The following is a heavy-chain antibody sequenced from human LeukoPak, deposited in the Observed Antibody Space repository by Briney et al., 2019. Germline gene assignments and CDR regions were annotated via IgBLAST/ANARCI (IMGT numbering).Heavy chain of an antibody. CDR3: ARGVVTAIPTPFDL. D-gene: IGHD2-21*02. V-gene: IGHV1-69*06. CDR2: IIPIFGTA. Sequence: ASVKVSCKASGGTFSSYAISWVRQAPGQGLEWMGGIIPIFGTANYAQKFQGRVTMTADKSTSTAYMELSSLRSEDTAVYYCARGVVTAIPTPFDLWGRGTLVTVSS. J-gene: IGHJ2*01. CDR1: GGTFSSYA.